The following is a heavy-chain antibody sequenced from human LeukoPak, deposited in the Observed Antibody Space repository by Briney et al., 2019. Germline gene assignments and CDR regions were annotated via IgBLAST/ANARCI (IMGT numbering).Heavy chain of an antibody. CDR3: AKRQTSSSLLYYFDY. D-gene: IGHD6-6*01. V-gene: IGHV3-23*01. Sequence: PGGSLRLSCAASGFTVSSNYMSWVRQAPGKGLEWVSAISGSGGSTYYADSVKGRFTISRDNSKNTLYLQMNSLRAEDTAVYYCAKRQTSSSLLYYFDYWGQGTLVTVSS. CDR1: GFTVSSNY. J-gene: IGHJ4*02. CDR2: ISGSGGST.